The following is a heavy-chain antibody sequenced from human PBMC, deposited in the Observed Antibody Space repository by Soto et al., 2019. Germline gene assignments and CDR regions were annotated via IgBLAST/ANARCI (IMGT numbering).Heavy chain of an antibody. J-gene: IGHJ6*02. CDR2: INAGNGNT. CDR1: GYTFTSYA. CDR3: ARVHSNYVYYYYGMDV. V-gene: IGHV1-3*01. Sequence: ASVKVSCKASGYTFTSYAMHWVRQAPGQRLEWMGWINAGNGNTKYSQKFQGRVTITRDTSASTAYMELSSLRSEDTAVYYCARVHSNYVYYYYGMDVWGQGTTVTV. D-gene: IGHD4-4*01.